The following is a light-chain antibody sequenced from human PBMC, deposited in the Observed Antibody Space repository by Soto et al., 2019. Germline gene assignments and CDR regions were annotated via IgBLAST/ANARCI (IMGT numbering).Light chain of an antibody. CDR2: GAS. V-gene: IGKV3-20*01. J-gene: IGKJ1*01. CDR3: KQYNNWWT. Sequence: EIVLTPSPGTLSLSPLEIATLSCRSSQSVSISYLAWYQQKAGQAPRLLIYGASSRATGIPDRFSGSGSGTDFTLTISGLQSEDFGVYYCKQYNNWWTFGQGTKVDIK. CDR1: QSVSISY.